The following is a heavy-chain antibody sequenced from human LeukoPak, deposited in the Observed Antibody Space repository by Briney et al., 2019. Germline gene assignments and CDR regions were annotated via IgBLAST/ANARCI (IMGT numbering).Heavy chain of an antibody. V-gene: IGHV5-51*01. Sequence: GESLKISCQGSGYSCTSYWIGWVRQMPGKGLEWMGIIYPDDSHTRYSPSFQGQVTFSADRSISTVYLQWSSLKASDSAMYYCARHTYCSGGSCYFDFWGQGTLVTVSS. CDR3: ARHTYCSGGSCYFDF. CDR2: IYPDDSHT. J-gene: IGHJ4*02. CDR1: GYSCTSYW. D-gene: IGHD2-15*01.